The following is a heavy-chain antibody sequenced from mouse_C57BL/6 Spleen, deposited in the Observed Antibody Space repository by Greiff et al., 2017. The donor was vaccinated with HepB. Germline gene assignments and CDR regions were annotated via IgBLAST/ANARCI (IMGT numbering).Heavy chain of an antibody. CDR1: GYSFTGYY. D-gene: IGHD1-1*01. CDR2: INPSTGGT. CDR3: ARGGDYYGSNYFDY. Sequence: VQLQQSGPELVKPGASVKISCKASGYSFTGYYMNWVKQSPEKSLEWIGEINPSTGGTTYNQKFKAKATLTVDKSSSTAYMQLKSLTSEDSAVYYCARGGDYYGSNYFDYWGQGTTLTVSS. J-gene: IGHJ2*01. V-gene: IGHV1-42*01.